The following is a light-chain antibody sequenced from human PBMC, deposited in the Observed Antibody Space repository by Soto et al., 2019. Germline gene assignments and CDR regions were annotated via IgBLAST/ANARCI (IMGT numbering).Light chain of an antibody. Sequence: QSVLTQPPSASGTPGQRVSISCSGSSSNIGRDPVNWYQHLPGTAPKLLIYENNQRPSGVPDRFSGSKSGTSASLAISGLQSEDEADYFCAGWDADLRGFVFVTGTKLTVL. CDR1: SSNIGRDP. J-gene: IGLJ1*01. V-gene: IGLV1-44*01. CDR2: ENN. CDR3: AGWDADLRGFV.